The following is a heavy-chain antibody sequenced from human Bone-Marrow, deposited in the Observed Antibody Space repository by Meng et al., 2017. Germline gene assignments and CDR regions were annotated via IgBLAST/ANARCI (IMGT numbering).Heavy chain of an antibody. V-gene: IGHV4-30-4*08. CDR1: GSSISNDENY. CDR2: IYYSGST. Sequence: QVQLQESGPGLVKPSQTLSLTCTVSGSSISNDENYWSWIRQSPGEGLEWIGYIYYSGSTNYNPSLKSRVTISVDTSKNQFSLNLSSVTAADTAVYYCARGGWSLDYWGQGTLVTVSS. CDR3: ARGGWSLDY. D-gene: IGHD2-15*01. J-gene: IGHJ4*02.